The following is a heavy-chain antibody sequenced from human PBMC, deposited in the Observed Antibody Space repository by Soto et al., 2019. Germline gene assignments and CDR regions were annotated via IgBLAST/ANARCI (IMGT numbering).Heavy chain of an antibody. CDR1: GVSISSGDYY. Sequence: QVQLQESGPGLVKPSQTLSLTCTVSGVSISSGDYYWRWIRQHPGKGLEWIRYIYYSGSTYYNPSIKSRVTLSVDTSKNQFSLKLRSVTAADTAVYYCARERPDCSRLAPWGQGNLVPVSS. V-gene: IGHV4-30-4*01. D-gene: IGHD6-13*01. J-gene: IGHJ5*02. CDR3: ARERPDCSRLAP. CDR2: IYYSGST.